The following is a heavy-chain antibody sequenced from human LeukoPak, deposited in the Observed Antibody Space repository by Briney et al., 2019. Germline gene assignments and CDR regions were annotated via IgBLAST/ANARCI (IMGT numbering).Heavy chain of an antibody. CDR1: GFSFSNYV. D-gene: IGHD2-15*01. J-gene: IGHJ4*02. Sequence: GRSLRLSCAASGFSFSNYVMYWVRQAPRKGLEWVAVISYDGNNKYYADSVKGRFTISRDNSKNTLYLRMSSLRGEDTAVYYCAKGLQVAEPPDYWGQGILVTVSS. V-gene: IGHV3-30*18. CDR3: AKGLQVAEPPDY. CDR2: ISYDGNNK.